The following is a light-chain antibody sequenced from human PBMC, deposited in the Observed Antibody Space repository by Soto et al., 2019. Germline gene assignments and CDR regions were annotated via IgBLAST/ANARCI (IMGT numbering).Light chain of an antibody. CDR2: GAS. V-gene: IGKV3-20*01. CDR3: QQYGSSPT. J-gene: IGKJ1*01. CDR1: QSVSSSY. Sequence: ESVLTQSPGTLSLSTGERATLSCRASQSVSSSYLAWYQQKPGQAPRLLIYGASSRATGIPDRFSGSGSGTDFTLTISRLEPEDFAVYYGQQYGSSPTFGQGTKVDIK.